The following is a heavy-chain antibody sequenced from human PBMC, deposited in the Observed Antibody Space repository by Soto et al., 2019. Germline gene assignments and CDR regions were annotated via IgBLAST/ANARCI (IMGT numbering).Heavy chain of an antibody. D-gene: IGHD2-15*01. V-gene: IGHV3-21*01. Sequence: GGSLRLSCAASGFTFSSYSMNWVRQAPGKGLEWVSSISSSSSYIYYADSVKGRFTISRDNAKNSLYLQMNSLRAEDTAVYYCARGANRAVVVAAAAEYFQHWGQGTLVTVSS. CDR1: GFTFSSYS. CDR3: ARGANRAVVVAAAAEYFQH. CDR2: ISSSSSYI. J-gene: IGHJ1*01.